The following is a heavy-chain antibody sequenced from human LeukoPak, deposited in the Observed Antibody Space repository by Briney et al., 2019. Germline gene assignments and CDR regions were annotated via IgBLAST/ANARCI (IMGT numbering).Heavy chain of an antibody. J-gene: IGHJ5*02. D-gene: IGHD6-6*01. V-gene: IGHV1-2*02. Sequence: ASVTVSFKASGYTFTVYYMHWVRQAPGQGLEWMGWINPNSGGTNYSQKFQGRVTITRDTTISTAYMELSRLRSDDTAVYYCARHIAARPGFGWFDPWGQGTLVTVSS. CDR1: GYTFTVYY. CDR2: INPNSGGT. CDR3: ARHIAARPGFGWFDP.